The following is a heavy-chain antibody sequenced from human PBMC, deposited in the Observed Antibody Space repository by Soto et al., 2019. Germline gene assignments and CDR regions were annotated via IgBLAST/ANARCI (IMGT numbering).Heavy chain of an antibody. CDR1: GYTFTGYY. D-gene: IGHD3-22*01. Sequence: PGASVKVSCKASGYTFTGYYMHWVRQAPGQGLEWMGWINPNSGGTNYAQKFQGRVTMTRDTSISTAYMELSRLRSDDTAVYYCARSPRGTIYYYDSSGYYYFDYWGQGTLVTVSS. CDR2: INPNSGGT. CDR3: ARSPRGTIYYYDSSGYYYFDY. J-gene: IGHJ4*02. V-gene: IGHV1-2*02.